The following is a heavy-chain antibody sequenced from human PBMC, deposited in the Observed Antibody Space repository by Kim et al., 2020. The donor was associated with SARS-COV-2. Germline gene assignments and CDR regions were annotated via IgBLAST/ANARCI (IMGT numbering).Heavy chain of an antibody. V-gene: IGHV3-9*01. CDR1: GFTFDDYA. CDR3: AKDTGSGSYYKYEWFDA. Sequence: GGSLRLSCAASGFTFDDYAIHWVRQPPGKGLEWVSVISWNSGSMGYEDSVLGRFSISRDNAKKSVFLQMNRLRPEDTALYYCAKDTGSGSYYKYEWFDA. CDR2: ISWNSGSM. J-gene: IGHJ5*01. D-gene: IGHD3-10*01.